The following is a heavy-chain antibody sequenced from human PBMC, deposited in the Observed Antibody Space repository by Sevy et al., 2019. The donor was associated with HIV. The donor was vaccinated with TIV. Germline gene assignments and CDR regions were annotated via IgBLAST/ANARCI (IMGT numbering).Heavy chain of an antibody. CDR3: ARSVAANYMDV. Sequence: SETLSLTCRVSGVSISSDYWSWIRQPPGKEPEWIGYIHHSGNSNYKTSLKSRVTMSVDTSKNQFSRNLRSGSAADTAVYYCARSVAANYMDVWGKGTTVTVSS. V-gene: IGHV4-59*01. D-gene: IGHD1-26*01. CDR2: IHHSGNS. CDR1: GVSISSDY. J-gene: IGHJ6*03.